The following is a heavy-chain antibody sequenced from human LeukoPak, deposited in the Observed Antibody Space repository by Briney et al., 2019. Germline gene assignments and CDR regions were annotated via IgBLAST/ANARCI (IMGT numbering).Heavy chain of an antibody. V-gene: IGHV4-34*01. CDR2: INHSGST. CDR3: ARGSYGSGSSENHNWFDP. J-gene: IGHJ5*02. Sequence: SETLSLTCAVYGGSFSGYYWSWIRQPPGKGLEWIGEINHSGSTNYNPSLKSRVTISVDTSKNQFSLKLSSVTAADTAVYYCARGSYGSGSSENHNWFDPWGQGALVTVSS. CDR1: GGSFSGYY. D-gene: IGHD3-10*01.